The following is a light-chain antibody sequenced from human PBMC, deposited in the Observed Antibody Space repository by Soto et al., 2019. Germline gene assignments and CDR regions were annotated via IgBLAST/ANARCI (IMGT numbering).Light chain of an antibody. J-gene: IGLJ3*02. V-gene: IGLV2-14*01. Sequence: QSALTQPASVSGSPGQSITISCTGTSSDVGGYNYVSWYQQHPGKAPKLIIYEISNRPSGISHRFSGSKSGNTASLIVSGLQAEDEAPYYCCSHTRMSSLGVFGGGTKLTVL. CDR3: CSHTRMSSLGV. CDR1: SSDVGGYNY. CDR2: EIS.